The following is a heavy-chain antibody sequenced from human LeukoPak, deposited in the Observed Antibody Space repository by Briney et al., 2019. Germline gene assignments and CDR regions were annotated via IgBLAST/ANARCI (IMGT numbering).Heavy chain of an antibody. CDR1: GFTFSSYG. Sequence: GGSLRLSCAASGFTFSSYGMPWVRQAPGKGLEWVAVIWYDGSNKYYADSVKGRFTISRDNSKNTLYLQMNSLRAEDTAVYYCARDRDYGDFFDYWGQGTLVTVSS. J-gene: IGHJ4*02. CDR2: IWYDGSNK. CDR3: ARDRDYGDFFDY. V-gene: IGHV3-33*01. D-gene: IGHD4-17*01.